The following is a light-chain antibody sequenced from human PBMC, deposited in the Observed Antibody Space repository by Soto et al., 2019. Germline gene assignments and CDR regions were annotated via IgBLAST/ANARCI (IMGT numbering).Light chain of an antibody. CDR2: GTS. J-gene: IGKJ2*01. CDR3: QQYYNSTYT. Sequence: EIVLTQSPGTLSLSPGERATLSCRASQRVSSRYLAWYQQKSCQSPRLLIYGTSTRSTGMQDTFSGSRSGSDFKPSISRLQPNAFAVDYYQQYYNSTYTTGHGTKLE. V-gene: IGKV3-20*01. CDR1: QRVSSRY.